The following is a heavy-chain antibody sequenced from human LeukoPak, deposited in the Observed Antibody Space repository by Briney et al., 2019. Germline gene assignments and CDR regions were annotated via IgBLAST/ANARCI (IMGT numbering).Heavy chain of an antibody. J-gene: IGHJ3*02. D-gene: IGHD6-6*01. V-gene: IGHV1-2*02. CDR2: GNPNRGGT. CDR1: AYAFTGDY. Sequence: SVNVSSPASAYAFTGDYTHGVGPAPAQGRGWIGLGNPNRGGTNSTQNFPGRVTITRDTSPSTAYLERSRLRPHDTAVYYWARPRGRVARVEEAFDIWGQGTMVTVSS. CDR3: ARPRGRVARVEEAFDI.